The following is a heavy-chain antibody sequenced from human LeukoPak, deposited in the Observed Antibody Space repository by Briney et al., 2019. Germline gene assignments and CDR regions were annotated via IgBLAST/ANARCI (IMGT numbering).Heavy chain of an antibody. CDR1: GYRFTNYG. V-gene: IGHV1-18*01. J-gene: IGHJ4*02. CDR3: ARDESSGSYGPNLDY. Sequence: ASVQVSCKASGYRFTNYGISWVRQAPGQGLQWMGWISTYNTNTNYAQKLQGRVTMTTDTSTSTAYMELRSLRSDDTAVYYCARDESSGSYGPNLDYWGQGTLVTVSS. D-gene: IGHD1-26*01. CDR2: ISTYNTNT.